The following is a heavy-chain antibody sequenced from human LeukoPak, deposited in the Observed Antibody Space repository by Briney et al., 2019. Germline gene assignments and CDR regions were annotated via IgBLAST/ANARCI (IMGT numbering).Heavy chain of an antibody. D-gene: IGHD2-2*01. CDR3: ASAPPGGYCSSTSCPNYYYYYMDV. V-gene: IGHV4-4*07. CDR2: IYTSGST. CDR1: GGSISSYY. Sequence: SETLSLTCTVSGGSISSYYWSWIRQPAGKGLEWIGRIYTSGSTNYNPSLKSRVTMSVDTSKNQFSLKLSSVTAADTAVYYCASAPPGGYCSSTSCPNYYYYYMDVWGKGTTVTVSS. J-gene: IGHJ6*03.